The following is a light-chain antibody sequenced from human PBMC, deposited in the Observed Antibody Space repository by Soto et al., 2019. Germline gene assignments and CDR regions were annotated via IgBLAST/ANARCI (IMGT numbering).Light chain of an antibody. J-gene: IGKJ5*01. CDR2: DAS. CDR1: QSVSSN. Sequence: EIVMTQSPATLSVSPGERATLSCRASQSVSSNLAWLQQKPGQAPRLLIYDASTRATGIPARFSGSGFGTEFTLTISSLQSEDFAVYYCQQYNNWPPITFGQGTRLEIK. CDR3: QQYNNWPPIT. V-gene: IGKV3-15*01.